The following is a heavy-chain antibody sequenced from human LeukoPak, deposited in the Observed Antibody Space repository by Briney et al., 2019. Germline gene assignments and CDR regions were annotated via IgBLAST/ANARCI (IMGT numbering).Heavy chain of an antibody. J-gene: IGHJ4*02. CDR3: ARGMFLEWLPQGDYFDY. V-gene: IGHV3-33*08. D-gene: IGHD3-3*01. CDR2: LWSDGSKE. CDR1: GFTFSSYA. Sequence: GGSLRLSCAASGFTFSSYAMSWVRQAPGKGLEWVAALWSDGSKEKYADSVKGRFTFSRDNSMNTLYLQMNSLRAEDTAVYYCARGMFLEWLPQGDYFDYWGQGALVTVSS.